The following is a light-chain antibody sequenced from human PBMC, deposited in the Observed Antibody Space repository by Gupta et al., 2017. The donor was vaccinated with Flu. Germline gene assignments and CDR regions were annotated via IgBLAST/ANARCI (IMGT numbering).Light chain of an antibody. CDR2: DVS. CDR3: SSYTSTSTFYV. CDR1: SSDVGRSNS. J-gene: IGLJ1*01. Sequence: QSALTQPASVSGSPGQSITISGTGTSSDVGRSNSVSWYQQHPGKAPKLIIYDVSSRPSGISSRFSGSKSGNTASLTISGLEAEDETDYYCSSYTSTSTFYVFGTGTKVTVL. V-gene: IGLV2-14*01.